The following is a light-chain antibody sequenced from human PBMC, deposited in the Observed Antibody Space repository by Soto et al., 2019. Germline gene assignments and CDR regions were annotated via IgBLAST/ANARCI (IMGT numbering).Light chain of an antibody. CDR1: QAIRTW. CDR3: QQYNSYPYT. V-gene: IGKV1-5*01. Sequence: DIQMTQSPSTLSASVGDRVTITCRASQAIRTWLAWYQHKPGKAPKLLIYDASSLESGVPSRFSGSGSGTEFTFTVSSLQPDDFATYFCQQYNSYPYTFGQGTKLQIK. CDR2: DAS. J-gene: IGKJ2*01.